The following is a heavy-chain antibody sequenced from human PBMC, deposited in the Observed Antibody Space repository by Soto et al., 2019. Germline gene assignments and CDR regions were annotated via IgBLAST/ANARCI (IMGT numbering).Heavy chain of an antibody. Sequence: EVELVESGGGLVLPGGSLRLSCEASGFNFNNYAMHWFRQAPGKGLEWVSGISWTGETIVYVEFVKGRFTISRDKSKSSLYLEMNSLRPEDTALYYCAKDEIGVSGNSALDMWGQGTMVTVSS. J-gene: IGHJ3*02. CDR2: ISWTGETI. CDR1: GFNFNNYA. CDR3: AKDEIGVSGNSALDM. V-gene: IGHV3-9*01. D-gene: IGHD3-22*01.